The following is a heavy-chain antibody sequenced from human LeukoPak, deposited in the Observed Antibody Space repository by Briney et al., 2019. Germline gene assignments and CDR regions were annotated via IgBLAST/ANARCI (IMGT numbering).Heavy chain of an antibody. J-gene: IGHJ6*03. CDR1: GFTFDDYA. D-gene: IGHD5-18*01. V-gene: IGHV3-43*02. Sequence: PGGSLRLSCAASGFTFDDYAMHWVRQAPGKGLEWVSLISGDGGSTYYADSVKGRFTISRDNSKNSLYLQMNSLRTEDTALYYRAKDDGYSDDYYYYYYMDVWGKGTTVTVSS. CDR3: AKDDGYSDDYYYYYYMDV. CDR2: ISGDGGST.